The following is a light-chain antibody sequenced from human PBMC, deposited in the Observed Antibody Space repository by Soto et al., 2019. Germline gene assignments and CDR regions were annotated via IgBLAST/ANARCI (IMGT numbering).Light chain of an antibody. V-gene: IGLV8-61*01. J-gene: IGLJ2*01. CDR2: NTN. Sequence: QTVVTQEPSFSVSPGGTVTFTCGLSSGSVSTNYYPSWYQQTPGQAPRTLIYNTNSRSSGVPDRFSGSILGNKAALTITGAQAYDESDYYCVLYMGLGISVFGGGTKVTVL. CDR3: VLYMGLGISV. CDR1: SGSVSTNYY.